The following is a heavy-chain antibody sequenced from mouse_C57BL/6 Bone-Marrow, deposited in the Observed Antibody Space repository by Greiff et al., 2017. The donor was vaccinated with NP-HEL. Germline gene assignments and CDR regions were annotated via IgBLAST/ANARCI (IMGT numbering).Heavy chain of an antibody. Sequence: QVQLQQPGAELVKPGASVKMSCKASGYTFTSYWITWVKQRPGQGLEWIGDIYPGSGSTNYKEKFKSKATLTVDTSSSTAYMQLSSLTSEDSAVYYCARWGTFYSNYDFDYWGQGTTLTVSS. CDR3: ARWGTFYSNYDFDY. CDR1: GYTFTSYW. V-gene: IGHV1-55*01. D-gene: IGHD2-5*01. CDR2: IYPGSGST. J-gene: IGHJ2*01.